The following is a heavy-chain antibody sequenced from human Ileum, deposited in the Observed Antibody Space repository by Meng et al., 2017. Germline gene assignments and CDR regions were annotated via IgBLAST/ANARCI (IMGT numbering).Heavy chain of an antibody. V-gene: IGHV3-74*01. J-gene: IGHJ4*02. Sequence: LEASGGGLVQPGGSLSLSCAASGVPFTTCWVHWVRQVPGKGLEWVSFAPRDGSATGYAESVKGRFTVSRDNAKNTLYLQLNSMRAEDTAVYYCVRDGPGIFDYWGQGTLVTVSS. D-gene: IGHD3-10*01. CDR1: GVPFTTCW. CDR2: APRDGSAT. CDR3: VRDGPGIFDY.